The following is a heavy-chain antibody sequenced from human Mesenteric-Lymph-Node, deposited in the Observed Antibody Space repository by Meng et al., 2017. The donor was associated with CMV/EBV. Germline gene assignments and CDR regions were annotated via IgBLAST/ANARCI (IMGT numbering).Heavy chain of an antibody. J-gene: IGHJ4*02. D-gene: IGHD2-2*02. CDR2: INSDGSST. CDR3: ARDRQYCSSSSCFTREFDY. Sequence: FSSYWMHWVRQAPGKGLVWVSRINSDGSSTIYADSVKGRFTISRDNAKNTLYLQMNSLRADDTAVYYCARDRQYCSSSSCFTREFDYWGQGTLVTVS. V-gene: IGHV3-74*01. CDR1: FSSYW.